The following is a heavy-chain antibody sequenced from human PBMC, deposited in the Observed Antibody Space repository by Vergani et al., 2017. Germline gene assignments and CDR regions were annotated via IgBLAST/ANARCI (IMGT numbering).Heavy chain of an antibody. V-gene: IGHV3-23*04. CDR3: AKVGRSEVAGTFGAFDS. CDR1: GLTFRNYA. Sequence: EVQMVESGGGLAQPGGSLRLSCAASGLTFRNYAMTWVRQAPGKGLEWVSIISASDRRTHYADSVKGRFTISRDNSKNTLFLHMNSLRPEDTAVYYCAKVGRSEVAGTFGAFDSWGQGTMVTVSS. CDR2: ISASDRRT. J-gene: IGHJ3*02. D-gene: IGHD6-19*01.